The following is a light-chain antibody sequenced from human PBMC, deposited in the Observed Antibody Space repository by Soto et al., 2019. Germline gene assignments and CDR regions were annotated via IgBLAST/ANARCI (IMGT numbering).Light chain of an antibody. J-gene: IGKJ3*01. Sequence: DIQMTQSPSSLSASVGDRVTITCRASQGISNFLVWYQQKPGKVPKVLIYAASTSQSGVPSRFSGSGSGTDFTLTISSLQPEDVATYYCQKYSSAPFTFGPGTKVDIK. CDR2: AAS. CDR1: QGISNF. CDR3: QKYSSAPFT. V-gene: IGKV1-27*01.